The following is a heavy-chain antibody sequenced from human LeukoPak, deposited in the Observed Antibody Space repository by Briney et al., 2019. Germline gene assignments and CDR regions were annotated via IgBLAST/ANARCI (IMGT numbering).Heavy chain of an antibody. D-gene: IGHD2-15*01. J-gene: IGHJ4*02. Sequence: SETMSLTCAVYGGSFSGYYWSWIRQPPGKGLEWIGEINHSGSTNYNPSLKSRVTISVDTSKNQFSLKLSSVTAADTAVYYCARGRIFDYWGQGTLVTVSS. CDR2: INHSGST. CDR3: ARGRIFDY. CDR1: GGSFSGYY. V-gene: IGHV4-34*01.